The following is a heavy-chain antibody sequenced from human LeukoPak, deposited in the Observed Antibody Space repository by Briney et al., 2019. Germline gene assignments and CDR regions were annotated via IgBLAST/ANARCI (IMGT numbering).Heavy chain of an antibody. J-gene: IGHJ3*02. CDR3: AKGMLNYGGAFDI. CDR1: GFTFSSYA. CDR2: ISGSGGST. D-gene: IGHD1-7*01. V-gene: IGHV3-23*01. Sequence: GGSLRLSCAASGFTFSSYAMSRVRQAPGKGLEWVSAISGSGGSTYYADSVKGRFTISRDNSKNTLYLQMNSLRAEDTAVYYCAKGMLNYGGAFDIWGQGTMVTVSS.